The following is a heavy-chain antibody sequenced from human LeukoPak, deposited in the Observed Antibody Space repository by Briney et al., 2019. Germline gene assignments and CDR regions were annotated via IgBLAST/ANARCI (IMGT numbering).Heavy chain of an antibody. J-gene: IGHJ4*02. CDR3: ARDRVTKIRGIIPGY. Sequence: ASVKVSCKASVYIFTNYYMHWVRQAPGQGLEWMGIILPSGGSTSTAQKFQGRVTMTRDTYTSTVYMELKILRSEDTAVYYCARDRVTKIRGIIPGYWGQGTLVTVSS. D-gene: IGHD3-10*01. V-gene: IGHV1-46*01. CDR1: VYIFTNYY. CDR2: ILPSGGST.